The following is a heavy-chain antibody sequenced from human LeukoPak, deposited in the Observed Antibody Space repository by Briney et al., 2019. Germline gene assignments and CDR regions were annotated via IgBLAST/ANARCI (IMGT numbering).Heavy chain of an antibody. CDR1: GFTFSSYG. CDR2: ISYDGSNK. D-gene: IGHD3-10*01. CDR3: TKAPPYGSGVDY. V-gene: IGHV3-30*18. J-gene: IGHJ4*02. Sequence: GGSLRLSCAASGFTFSSYGMHWVRQAPGKGLEWVAVISYDGSNKYYADSVKGRFTISRDNSKNTLYLQVNSLRAEDTAVYYCTKAPPYGSGVDYWGQGTLVTVSS.